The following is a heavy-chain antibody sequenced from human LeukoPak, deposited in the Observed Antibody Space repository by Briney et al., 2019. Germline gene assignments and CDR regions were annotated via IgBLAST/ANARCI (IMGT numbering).Heavy chain of an antibody. D-gene: IGHD6-13*01. CDR3: ARGRQQLALFDY. CDR1: GYTFTSYD. V-gene: IGHV1-8*01. J-gene: IGHJ4*02. Sequence: ASVKVSCKASGYTFTSYDINWVRQATGQGLEWMGWMNPNSGNTGYAQKFQGRVTMTRNTSISTAYMELSSLRSEDTAVYYCARGRQQLALFDYWGQGTLVTVSS. CDR2: MNPNSGNT.